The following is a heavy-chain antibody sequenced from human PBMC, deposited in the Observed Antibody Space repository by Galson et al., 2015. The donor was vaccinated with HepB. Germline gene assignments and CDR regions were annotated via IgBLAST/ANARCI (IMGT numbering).Heavy chain of an antibody. V-gene: IGHV3-23*01. CDR2: ISGSGGST. CDR3: AKGGIDYGDNRPLAAFDY. J-gene: IGHJ4*02. CDR1: GFTFSSYA. Sequence: SLRLSCAASGFTFSSYAMSWVRQAPGKGLEWVSAISGSGGSTYYADSVKGRFTISRDNSKNTLYLLMNSLRAEDTAVYYCAKGGIDYGDNRPLAAFDYWGQGTLVTVSS. D-gene: IGHD4-17*01.